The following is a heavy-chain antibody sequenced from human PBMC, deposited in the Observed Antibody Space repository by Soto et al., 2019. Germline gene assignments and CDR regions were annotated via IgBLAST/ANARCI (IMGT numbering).Heavy chain of an antibody. D-gene: IGHD6-13*01. V-gene: IGHV4-59*08. Sequence: PSETLSLTCTVSGGSISTYYWSWIRQPPGKGLEWIGYIYYTGSTKYNPSLKSRVTMSVDTSKNQFSLKMSSVTAADTAVYYCASQQLVHYYYGMDVWGQGTTVTVSS. J-gene: IGHJ6*02. CDR3: ASQQLVHYYYGMDV. CDR1: GGSISTYY. CDR2: IYYTGST.